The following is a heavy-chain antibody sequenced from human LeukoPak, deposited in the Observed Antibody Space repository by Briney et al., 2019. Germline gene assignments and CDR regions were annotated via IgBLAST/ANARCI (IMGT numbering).Heavy chain of an antibody. CDR2: INPSGGSA. D-gene: IGHD5-24*01. Sequence: ASVKVSFKASGYTFTSYYMHWVRQAPGQGLEWMGIINPSGGSANYAQKFQGRVTMTSGMSTSTVYMELSSLRSEDTAVYYCARDRATDGYNYGAFDIWGQGTMVTVSS. CDR1: GYTFTSYY. J-gene: IGHJ3*02. CDR3: ARDRATDGYNYGAFDI. V-gene: IGHV1-46*01.